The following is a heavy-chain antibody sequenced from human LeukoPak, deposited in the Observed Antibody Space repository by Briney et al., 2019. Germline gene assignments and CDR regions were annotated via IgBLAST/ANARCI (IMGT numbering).Heavy chain of an antibody. J-gene: IGHJ4*02. D-gene: IGHD6-13*01. CDR2: ISGSGGST. Sequence: GGSLRLSCAASGFTFSSYAMSWVRQAPGKGLEWVSAISGSGGSTYYADSVKGRFTISRDNSKNTLYLQMNSLRAEDTAVYYCAIAAAGTRPGPHDYWAREPWSPSPQ. CDR1: GFTFSSYA. V-gene: IGHV3-23*01. CDR3: AIAAAGTRPGPHDY.